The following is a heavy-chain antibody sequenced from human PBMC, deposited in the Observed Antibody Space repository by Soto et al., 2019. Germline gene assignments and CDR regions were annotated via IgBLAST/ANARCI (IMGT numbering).Heavy chain of an antibody. CDR1: GFTFSDYY. V-gene: IGHV3-11*01. D-gene: IGHD3-16*02. CDR2: ITSSGSTI. Sequence: QVQLVESGGGLVKPGGSLRLSCAASGFTFSDYYMTWIRQAPGKGLEWLSYITSSGSTIYYADSVKGRFTISRDNAKNSLYQQMKSLRAEDTAVYYCARGFIAVRGYYYYYGMDVWGQGTTVTVSS. CDR3: ARGFIAVRGYYYYYGMDV. J-gene: IGHJ6*02.